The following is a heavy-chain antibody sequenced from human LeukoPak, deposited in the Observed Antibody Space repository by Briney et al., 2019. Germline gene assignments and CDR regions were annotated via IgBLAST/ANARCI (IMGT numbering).Heavy chain of an antibody. V-gene: IGHV4-39*01. CDR2: IYYSGRT. D-gene: IGHD6-19*01. CDR1: GGSITNSNYY. J-gene: IGHJ4*02. CDR3: ARGGTVAGLVDY. Sequence: SETLSLTCTVSGGSITNSNYYWGWIRQPPGKGLEWIGSIYYSGRTYYNPSLKSRVTISVDTSKNQFSLKLNSVTAADTAVYYCARGGTVAGLVDYWGQGTLVTVSS.